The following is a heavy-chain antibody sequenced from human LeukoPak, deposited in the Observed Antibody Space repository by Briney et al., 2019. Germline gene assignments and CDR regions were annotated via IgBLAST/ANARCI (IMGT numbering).Heavy chain of an antibody. D-gene: IGHD1-26*01. CDR3: ARVRWELLFRGAFDI. J-gene: IGHJ3*02. Sequence: SETLSLTCIVSGGSISKYYWSWIRQPPGKGLEWIGYISYSGNTKYNSSLKSRVTISLDTSKNQFSLKLTSVTAADTAVYYCARVRWELLFRGAFDIWGQGTMVTVSS. V-gene: IGHV4-59*01. CDR1: GGSISKYY. CDR2: ISYSGNT.